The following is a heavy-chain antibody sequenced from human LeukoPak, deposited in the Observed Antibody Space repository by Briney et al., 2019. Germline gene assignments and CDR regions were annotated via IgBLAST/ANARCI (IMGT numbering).Heavy chain of an antibody. J-gene: IGHJ4*02. Sequence: ASVKVSCKASGYTFTGIYIHWVRQTPGQGLEWMGWINPNNGGTDFAQRFQGRVTMTRDTSISTAYMELSRLGSDDTAVYYCARGPATGDFDYWGQGTLVTVSS. CDR3: ARGPATGDFDY. CDR2: INPNNGGT. D-gene: IGHD7-27*01. CDR1: GYTFTGIY. V-gene: IGHV1-2*02.